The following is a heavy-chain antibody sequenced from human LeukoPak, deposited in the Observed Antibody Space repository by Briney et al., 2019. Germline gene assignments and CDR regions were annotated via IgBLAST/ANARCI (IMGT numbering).Heavy chain of an antibody. CDR3: ASSMGLNYYFDY. CDR2: ISSSSSYI. CDR1: GFTFSSYS. V-gene: IGHV3-21*01. J-gene: IGHJ4*02. D-gene: IGHD2/OR15-2a*01. Sequence: SGGSLRLSCAASGFTFSSYSMNWVRQSPGKGLEWVSSISSSSSYIYYADSVKGRFTISRDNAKNSLYLQMNSLRAEDTAVYYCASSMGLNYYFDYWGQGTLVTVSS.